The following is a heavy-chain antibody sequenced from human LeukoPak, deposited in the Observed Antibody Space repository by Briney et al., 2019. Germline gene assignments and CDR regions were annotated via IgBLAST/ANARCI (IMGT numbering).Heavy chain of an antibody. CDR3: ARGNRRLAYYGSGSRLPFDY. D-gene: IGHD3-10*01. V-gene: IGHV4-34*01. Sequence: PSKTLSLTCTVYGASITGYYWSWIRQPPGKGLEWIGEFTHIGSTNYSPSLESRVTISVDTSKNQFSLKLSSVTAADTAVYYCARGNRRLAYYGSGSRLPFDYWGQGTMVTVSS. CDR2: FTHIGST. CDR1: GASITGYY. J-gene: IGHJ4*02.